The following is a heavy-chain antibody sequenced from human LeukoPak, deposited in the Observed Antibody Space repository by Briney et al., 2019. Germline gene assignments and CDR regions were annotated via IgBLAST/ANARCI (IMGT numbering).Heavy chain of an antibody. Sequence: SETLSLTCTVSGGSISSYYWSWIRQPAGKGLEWIGRIYTSGSTNYNPSLKSRVTMSVDTSKNQFSLKLSSVTAADTAVYYCARDSNFWFGDYYYYYMDVWGKGTTVTISS. D-gene: IGHD3-10*01. CDR3: ARDSNFWFGDYYYYYMDV. CDR2: IYTSGST. CDR1: GGSISSYY. V-gene: IGHV4-4*07. J-gene: IGHJ6*03.